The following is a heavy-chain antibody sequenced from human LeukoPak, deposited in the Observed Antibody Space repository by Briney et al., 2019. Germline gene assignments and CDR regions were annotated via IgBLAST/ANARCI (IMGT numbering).Heavy chain of an antibody. J-gene: IGHJ6*03. Sequence: LETLSLTCTVSGGSISGSSYYWGWIRQPPGKGLEWIGSIYYSGSTYYNPSLRSRVTISVDTSKNHFSLHLSSVTAADTAVYYCARGAVRHFDWLLNYMDVWGKGTTVTISS. CDR1: GGSISGSSYY. CDR3: ARGAVRHFDWLLNYMDV. V-gene: IGHV4-39*02. CDR2: IYYSGST. D-gene: IGHD3-9*01.